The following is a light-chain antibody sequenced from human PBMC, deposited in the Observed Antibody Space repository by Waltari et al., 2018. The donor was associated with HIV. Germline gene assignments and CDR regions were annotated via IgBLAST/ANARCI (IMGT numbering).Light chain of an antibody. CDR3: SSYTSSSTWV. CDR2: EVS. Sequence: ALTQPASVSGSPGQSITISCTGTSSDVGGYNYVSWYQQHPGKAPKLMIYEVSNRPSGVSNRFSGSKSGNTASLTISGLQAEDEADYYCSSYTSSSTWVFGGGTKLTVL. J-gene: IGLJ3*02. CDR1: SSDVGGYNY. V-gene: IGLV2-14*01.